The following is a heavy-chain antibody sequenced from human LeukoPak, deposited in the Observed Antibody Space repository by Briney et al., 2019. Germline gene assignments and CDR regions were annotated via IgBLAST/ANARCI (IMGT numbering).Heavy chain of an antibody. J-gene: IGHJ3*02. CDR3: ASRKGAGFDM. V-gene: IGHV3-48*04. Sequence: SGGSLRLFCVTSGYTFSDDSMNWVRQAPGSGLEWIAYISPASSTLKYADSVKGRFTISRDNAKNSLYLQMNSLRAEDTAVYYCASRKGAGFDMWGQGTMVTVSS. D-gene: IGHD6-19*01. CDR2: ISPASSTL. CDR1: GYTFSDDS.